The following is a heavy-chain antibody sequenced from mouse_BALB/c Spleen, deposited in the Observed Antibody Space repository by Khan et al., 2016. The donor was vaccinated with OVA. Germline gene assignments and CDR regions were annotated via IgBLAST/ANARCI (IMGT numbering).Heavy chain of an antibody. CDR2: ISPSSGYT. D-gene: IGHD2-14*01. J-gene: IGHJ3*01. CDR1: GYTFTSYT. Sequence: VQLQQSGVELARPGASVKMSCKASGYTFTSYTMHWVKQRPGQGLEWIGYISPSSGYTNYNQKFKDKATLTADKSSSTAYMQLSSLTSEDSAVYYCAGEGAYYRSDGWFAYWGQGTLVTVSA. CDR3: AGEGAYYRSDGWFAY. V-gene: IGHV1-4*01.